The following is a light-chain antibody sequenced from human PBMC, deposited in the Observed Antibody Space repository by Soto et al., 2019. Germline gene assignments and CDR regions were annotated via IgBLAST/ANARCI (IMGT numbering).Light chain of an antibody. J-gene: IGKJ5*01. CDR1: QGINNW. V-gene: IGKV1D-12*01. CDR3: QQANSFPIT. CDR2: AAS. Sequence: DIQMTQSPSSVSASVGDRVTITCRASQGINNWLVWYQQKPGKAPKLLIYAASTLHSGVPSRFSGSGSGTDFTLTITSLQPEDFATCYCQQANSFPITFGQGTRLEIK.